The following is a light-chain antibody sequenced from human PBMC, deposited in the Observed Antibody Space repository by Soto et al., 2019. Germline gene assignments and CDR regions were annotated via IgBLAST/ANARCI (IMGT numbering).Light chain of an antibody. CDR2: GAS. CDR1: QGISSH. Sequence: DIQMTQSPSSLSASAGDRVTITCRASQGISSHLNWYQQKPGKAPKLLIYGASSLQSGVPSRFSGSGSGTDFTLTINSLQPEDFAIFYCQQGYSTPQTFGQGTKWISN. V-gene: IGKV1-39*01. J-gene: IGKJ1*01. CDR3: QQGYSTPQT.